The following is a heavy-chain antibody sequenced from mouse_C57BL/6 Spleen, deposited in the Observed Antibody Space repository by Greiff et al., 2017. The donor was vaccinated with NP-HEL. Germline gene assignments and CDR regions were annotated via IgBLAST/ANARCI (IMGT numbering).Heavy chain of an antibody. D-gene: IGHD2-4*01. Sequence: EVKLVESGGDLVKPGGSLKLSCAASGFTFSSYGMSWVRQTPDKRLEWVATISSGGSYNYYPASVTGRFTISRDNAKNTLYLQMSSLKSEDTAMYYCARRGDYDFDYWGQGTTLTVSS. J-gene: IGHJ2*01. CDR2: ISSGGSYN. CDR1: GFTFSSYG. V-gene: IGHV5-6*02. CDR3: ARRGDYDFDY.